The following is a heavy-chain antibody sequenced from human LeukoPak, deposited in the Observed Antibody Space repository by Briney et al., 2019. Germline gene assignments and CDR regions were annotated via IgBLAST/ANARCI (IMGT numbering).Heavy chain of an antibody. J-gene: IGHJ4*02. CDR3: VREMITTVTYYFDF. CDR1: GFSFSDFS. V-gene: IGHV3-48*04. CDR2: ITPSTSSI. D-gene: IGHD3-16*01. Sequence: GGSLTLSCAASGFSFSDFSMNWVRQAPGKGLEWISYITPSTSSIFYADSVRGRFTISRDNARNSLFLQMNSLRAEDTALYYCVREMITTVTYYFDFWGQGALVTVSS.